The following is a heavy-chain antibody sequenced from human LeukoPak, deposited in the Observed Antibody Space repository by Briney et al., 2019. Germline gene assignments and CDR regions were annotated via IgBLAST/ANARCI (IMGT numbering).Heavy chain of an antibody. CDR3: AKVETAVAVTLRGFYY. Sequence: GGSLRLSCAASGFIFSRYAMSWVRQAPGKGLEWVSSIGGSCGNTYYADSVKGRFTISRDNSKNTLYLQMNSLRAEDTAVYYCAKVETAVAVTLRGFYYWGQGDLVTVSS. J-gene: IGHJ4*02. V-gene: IGHV3-23*01. D-gene: IGHD6-13*01. CDR1: GFIFSRYA. CDR2: IGGSCGNT.